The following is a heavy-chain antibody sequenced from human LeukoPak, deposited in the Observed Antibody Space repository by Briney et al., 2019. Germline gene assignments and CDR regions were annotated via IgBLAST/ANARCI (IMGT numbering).Heavy chain of an antibody. CDR2: MNPNSGNT. V-gene: IGHV1-8*01. J-gene: IGHJ4*02. D-gene: IGHD2-15*01. CDR3: ASSYCSGGSCYSFDY. CDR1: GYTFTSYD. Sequence: GASVKVSCKASGYTFTSYDINWVRQAPGQGLEWMGWMNPNSGNTGYAQKFQGRVTMTRNTSISTAYMELSSLRSEDTAVYYCASSYCSGGSCYSFDYWGQGTLVTVSS.